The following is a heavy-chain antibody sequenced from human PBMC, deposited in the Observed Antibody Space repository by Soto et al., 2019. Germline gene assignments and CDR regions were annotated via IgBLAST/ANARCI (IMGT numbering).Heavy chain of an antibody. CDR3: ARGGAYCGGDCYSSTRRPHLEYGY. J-gene: IGHJ4*02. Sequence: QVQLQQWGAGLLKPSETLSLTCAVYGGSFSGYYWSWIRQPPGKGLEWIGEINHSGSTNYNPPLKSRVTISVDTSKNQFSLKLSSVTAADTAVYYCARGGAYCGGDCYSSTRRPHLEYGYWGQGTLVTVSS. CDR1: GGSFSGYY. V-gene: IGHV4-34*01. CDR2: INHSGST. D-gene: IGHD2-21*02.